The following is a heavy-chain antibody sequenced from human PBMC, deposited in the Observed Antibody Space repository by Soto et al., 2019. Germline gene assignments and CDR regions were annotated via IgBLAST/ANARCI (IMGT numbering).Heavy chain of an antibody. CDR3: ARDVPLVGATRGFDY. J-gene: IGHJ4*02. V-gene: IGHV4-4*07. CDR1: GCSISSYY. Sequence: SETLSLTCPVSGCSISSYYWSWIRQPAGKGLEWIGRIYTSGSTNYNPSLKSRVTMSVDTSKNQFSLKLSSVTAADTAVYYCARDVPLVGATRGFDYWGQGTLVTVSS. D-gene: IGHD1-26*01. CDR2: IYTSGST.